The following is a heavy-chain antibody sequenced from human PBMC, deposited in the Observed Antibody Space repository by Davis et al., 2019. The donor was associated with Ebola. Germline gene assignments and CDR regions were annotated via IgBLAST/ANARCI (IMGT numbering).Heavy chain of an antibody. CDR2: IYYSGST. Sequence: SETLSLTCTVSGGSISSYYWSWIRQHPGKGLEWIGYIYYSGSTYYNPSLKSRVTISVDTSKNQFSLKLSSVTAADTAVYYCARDSRWLVPGTYYYYGMDVWGQGTTVTVSS. CDR1: GGSISSYY. CDR3: ARDSRWLVPGTYYYYGMDV. J-gene: IGHJ6*02. V-gene: IGHV4-59*06. D-gene: IGHD6-19*01.